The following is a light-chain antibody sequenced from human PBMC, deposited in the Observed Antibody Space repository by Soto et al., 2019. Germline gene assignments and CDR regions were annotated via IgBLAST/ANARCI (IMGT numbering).Light chain of an antibody. J-gene: IGLJ1*01. CDR3: CSFAGSFYV. Sequence: QSVLTQPRSVSGSPGQSVAISCTGTSRDVDAYDFVSWYQHHPGKAPKLIISEVSKRPSGVSHRFSGSKSGNTASLTISGLTAEDEAHYLCCSFAGSFYVFGTGTKVTV. CDR2: EVS. CDR1: SRDVDAYDF. V-gene: IGLV2-11*01.